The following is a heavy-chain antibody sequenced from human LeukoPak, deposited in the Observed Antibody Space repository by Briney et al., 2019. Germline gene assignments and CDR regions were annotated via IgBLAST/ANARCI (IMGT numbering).Heavy chain of an antibody. J-gene: IGHJ4*02. Sequence: GGSLRLSCAASGFTFSNYWMNWVRQAPGKGLEWVAIIKEDGSETNYVDSVKGRFTISRDNSKNTLSLQLNSLRAEDTAVYFCARDTASYAALYYFDYWGLGTLVTVSS. CDR2: IKEDGSET. V-gene: IGHV3-7*01. CDR3: ARDTASYAALYYFDY. D-gene: IGHD6-25*01. CDR1: GFTFSNYW.